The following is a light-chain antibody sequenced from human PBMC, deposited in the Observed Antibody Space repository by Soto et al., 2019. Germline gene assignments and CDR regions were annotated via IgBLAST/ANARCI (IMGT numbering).Light chain of an antibody. CDR2: GAS. CDR3: QQYINWPLT. CDR1: QNVGRD. V-gene: IGKV3D-15*01. Sequence: EIVMTQSPASLSVSPGERATLSCRAAQNVGRDLAWYQQKPGQAPRLLIYGASTRATGIPARFTGSGSGTEFTLTISSLQSVDSAVYHCQQYINWPLTFGGGTKVEIK. J-gene: IGKJ4*01.